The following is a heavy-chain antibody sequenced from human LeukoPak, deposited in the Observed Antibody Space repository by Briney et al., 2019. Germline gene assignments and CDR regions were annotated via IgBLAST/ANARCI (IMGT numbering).Heavy chain of an antibody. V-gene: IGHV3-48*03. J-gene: IGHJ4*02. CDR2: ISDIGTTI. D-gene: IGHD6-13*01. CDR3: ARGRYNNNWYAAY. CDR1: GFTFSSSD. Sequence: PGGSLRLSCAASGFTFSSSDVYWVRQPPGKGLEWVSYISDIGTTIYYADSVKGRFTISRDNAKNSLYLQMNSLRAEDTGVYYCARGRYNNNWYAAYWGQGTLVTVSS.